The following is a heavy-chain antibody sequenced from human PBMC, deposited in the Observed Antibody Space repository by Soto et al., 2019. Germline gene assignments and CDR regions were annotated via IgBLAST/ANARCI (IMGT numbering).Heavy chain of an antibody. CDR1: GYTFTSYA. D-gene: IGHD4-17*01. V-gene: IGHV1-3*01. CDR3: AIYGRGRDTFDY. Sequence: ASVKVSCKASGYTFTSYAMHWVRQAPGQRLEWMGWINAGNGKTKYSQKFQGRVTITRDTAACTAYMELSSLTSEDTAVYYCAIYGRGRDTFDYWGQGTLVTVSS. J-gene: IGHJ4*02. CDR2: INAGNGKT.